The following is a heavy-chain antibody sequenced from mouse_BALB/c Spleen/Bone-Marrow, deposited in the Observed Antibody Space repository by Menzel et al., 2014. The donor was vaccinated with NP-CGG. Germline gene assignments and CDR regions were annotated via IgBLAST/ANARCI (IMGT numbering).Heavy chain of an antibody. CDR1: GYSFTGYF. CDR3: GRSKYGNYDAMDY. D-gene: IGHD2-10*02. CDR2: INPYNGDT. V-gene: IGHV1-37*01. J-gene: IGHJ4*01. Sequence: SGPELVKPWASVKISCKASGYSFTGYFMNWVKQSHGKSLEWIGRINPYNGDTFYNQKFKGKATLTVDKSSSTAHMELLSLTSEDSAVYYCGRSKYGNYDAMDYWGQGTSVTVSS.